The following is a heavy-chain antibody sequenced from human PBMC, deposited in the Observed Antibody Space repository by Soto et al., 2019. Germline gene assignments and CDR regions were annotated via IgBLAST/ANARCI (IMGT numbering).Heavy chain of an antibody. V-gene: IGHV3-30-3*01. J-gene: IGHJ4*02. CDR2: ISYDGSNK. D-gene: IGHD2-2*01. Sequence: GESLRLSWAASGFTFSSYAMHWVRQAPGKGLEWVAVISYDGSNKYYADSVKGRFTISRDNSMNTLYLQMNSLRAEDTAVYYCARGVPNCSSSSCYFDFWGQGILVTVSS. CDR1: GFTFSSYA. CDR3: ARGVPNCSSSSCYFDF.